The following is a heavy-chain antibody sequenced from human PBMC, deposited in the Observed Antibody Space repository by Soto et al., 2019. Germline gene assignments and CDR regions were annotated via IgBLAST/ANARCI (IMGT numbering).Heavy chain of an antibody. J-gene: IGHJ4*02. V-gene: IGHV3-21*06. CDR2: ISRPTNYI. CDR3: ARESEDLTSNFDY. Sequence: GGSLRLSCAASGFTFTRYSMNWVRQAPGKGLEWVPSISRPTNYIYYGDSMKGRFTISRDNAKNSLYLEMNSLRAEDTAVYCCARESEDLTSNFDYWGQGTLVTVSS. CDR1: GFTFTRYS.